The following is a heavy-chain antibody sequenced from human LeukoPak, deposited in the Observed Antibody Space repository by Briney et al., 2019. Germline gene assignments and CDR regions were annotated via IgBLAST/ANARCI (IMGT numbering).Heavy chain of an antibody. CDR1: GGSISSSSYY. J-gene: IGHJ3*02. V-gene: IGHV4-39*07. CDR3: AVGLHSGQFAFDI. D-gene: IGHD5-24*01. Sequence: SETLSLTCTVSGGSISSSSYYWGWIRQPPGKGLEWIGSAYHSGSAYYNPSLKSRVTISVDTSKNQFSLKLTSVTAADTAAYYCAVGLHSGQFAFDIWGQGTMVTVSS. CDR2: AYHSGSA.